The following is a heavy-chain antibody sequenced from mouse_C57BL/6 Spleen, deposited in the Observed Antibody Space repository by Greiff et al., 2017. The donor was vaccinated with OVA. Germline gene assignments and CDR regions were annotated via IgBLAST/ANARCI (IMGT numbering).Heavy chain of an antibody. V-gene: IGHV1-15*01. D-gene: IGHD2-2*01. Sequence: VKLQESGAELVRPGASVTLSCKASGYTFTDYEMHWVKQTPVHGLEWIGAIDPETGGTAYNQKFKGKAILTADKSSSTAYMELRSLTSEDSAVYYCTRSEGYYWYFDVWGTGTTVTVSS. J-gene: IGHJ1*03. CDR3: TRSEGYYWYFDV. CDR1: GYTFTDYE. CDR2: IDPETGGT.